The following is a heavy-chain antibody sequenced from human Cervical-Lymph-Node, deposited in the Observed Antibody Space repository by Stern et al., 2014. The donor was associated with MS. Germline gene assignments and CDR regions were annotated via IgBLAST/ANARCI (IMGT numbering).Heavy chain of an antibody. CDR2: ISYDGSNK. CDR1: GFTFSTYG. Sequence: VQLVESGGGVVQPGRSLRLSCVASGFTFSTYGMHWVRQAPGKGLEWVAVISYDGSNKYYADSVKARFTISRDNSKNTLYLQMNSLRTEDTAVYYCAKDRCGLCSRIYYGMDVWGQGTTVTVSS. V-gene: IGHV3-30*18. CDR3: AKDRCGLCSRIYYGMDV. J-gene: IGHJ6*02. D-gene: IGHD3-10*02.